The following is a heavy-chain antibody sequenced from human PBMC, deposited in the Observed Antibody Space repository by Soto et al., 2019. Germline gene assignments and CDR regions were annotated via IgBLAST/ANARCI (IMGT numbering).Heavy chain of an antibody. CDR3: AKVRYISSLEPPDIDY. D-gene: IGHD6-13*01. J-gene: IGHJ4*02. CDR2: ISASGSST. CDR1: GFIFYNYA. V-gene: IGHV3-23*01. Sequence: GGSLRLSCAASGFIFYNYAMTWVRQAPGKGLEWVSAISASGSSTYYADSVKGRFTISRDNSKNTLYLQMSSLRADDTAVYYCAKVRYISSLEPPDIDYWGQATPVTVAS.